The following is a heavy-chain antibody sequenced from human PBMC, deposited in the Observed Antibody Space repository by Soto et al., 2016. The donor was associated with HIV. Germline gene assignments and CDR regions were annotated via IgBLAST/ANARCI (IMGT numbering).Heavy chain of an antibody. D-gene: IGHD6-19*01. CDR1: GFTFSTST. J-gene: IGHJ4*02. V-gene: IGHV1-58*02. CDR3: AAETYSSGCCHFDY. Sequence: QMQLVLSGPEVKKPGTSVKVSCKASGFTFSTSTIQWVRQAPGQRLEWIGWITVGTDNRNYAQKFQQRVTLTRDMSTSIAYLEMSSLSSEDTAVYYCAAETYSSGCCHFDYWGQGTLVTVSS. CDR2: ITVGTDNR.